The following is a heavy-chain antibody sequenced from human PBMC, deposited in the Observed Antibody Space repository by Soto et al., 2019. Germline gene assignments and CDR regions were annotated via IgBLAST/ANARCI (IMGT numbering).Heavy chain of an antibody. CDR3: AKSLVVGATIFTVGDY. V-gene: IGHV3-30*18. J-gene: IGHJ4*02. CDR1: GFTFSSYG. D-gene: IGHD1-26*01. Sequence: GGSLRLSCAASGFTFSSYGMHWVRQAPGKGLEWVAVISYDGSNKYYADSVKGRFTISRDNSKNTLYLQMNSLRAEDTAVYYCAKSLVVGATIFTVGDYWGQGTLVTVSS. CDR2: ISYDGSNK.